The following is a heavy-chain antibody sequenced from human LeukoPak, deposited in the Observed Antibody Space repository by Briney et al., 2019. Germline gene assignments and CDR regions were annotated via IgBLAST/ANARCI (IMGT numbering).Heavy chain of an antibody. CDR2: IWYDGSNK. Sequence: GGSLRLSCAASGFTFGSYGMYWVRQAPGKGLEWVAVIWYDGSNKYYADSVKGRFTISRDNSKNTLYLQMNSLTAEDTAMYYCARSQTPYCGGDCYRFDPWGQGTLVTVSS. D-gene: IGHD2-21*02. CDR3: ARSQTPYCGGDCYRFDP. CDR1: GFTFGSYG. V-gene: IGHV3-33*01. J-gene: IGHJ5*02.